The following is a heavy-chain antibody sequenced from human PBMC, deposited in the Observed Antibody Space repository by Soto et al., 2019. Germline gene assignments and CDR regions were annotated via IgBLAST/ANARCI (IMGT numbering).Heavy chain of an antibody. CDR3: AKEGHCNGLDCHYHFDL. CDR1: GFTFSSHG. Sequence: QVQLVESGGGVVQPGRSLRLSCAASGFTFSSHGMHWVRQAPGKGPEWVAVTSSDGSVQYYVASVKGRFTISRDNSKNTLFLQMNSLRAEDTAIYYCAKEGHCNGLDCHYHFDLWGQGTLVTVSS. J-gene: IGHJ4*02. CDR2: TSSDGSVQ. V-gene: IGHV3-30*18. D-gene: IGHD2-15*01.